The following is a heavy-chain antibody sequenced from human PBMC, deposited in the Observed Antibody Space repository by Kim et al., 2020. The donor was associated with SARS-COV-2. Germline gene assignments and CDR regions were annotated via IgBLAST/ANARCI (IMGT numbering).Heavy chain of an antibody. Sequence: GGSLRLSCAASGFTFDDYAMHWVRQAPGKGLEWVSGISWNSGSIGYADSVKGRFTISRDNAKNSLYLQMNSLRAEDTALYYCAKDGGDGYNFEVDYYYGMDVWGQGTTVTVSS. D-gene: IGHD5-12*01. V-gene: IGHV3-9*01. CDR2: ISWNSGSI. CDR3: AKDGGDGYNFEVDYYYGMDV. CDR1: GFTFDDYA. J-gene: IGHJ6*02.